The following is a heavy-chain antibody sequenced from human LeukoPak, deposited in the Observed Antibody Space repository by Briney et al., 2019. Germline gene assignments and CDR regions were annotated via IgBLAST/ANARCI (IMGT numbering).Heavy chain of an antibody. J-gene: IGHJ2*01. D-gene: IGHD6-13*01. CDR1: GGSISSYY. V-gene: IGHV4-59*08. CDR3: ARLVPALWYFDL. Sequence: SETLSLTCTVSGGSISSYYWSWIRQPPGKGLEWTGYIYYTGTTNYNPSLKSRVTISVDTSKNQFSLKLSSMTAADTAVCYCARLVPALWYFDLWGRGTLVTVSS. CDR2: IYYTGTT.